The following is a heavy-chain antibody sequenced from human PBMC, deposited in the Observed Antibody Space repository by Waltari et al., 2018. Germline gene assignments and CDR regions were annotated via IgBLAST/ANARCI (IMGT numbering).Heavy chain of an antibody. CDR3: ARHHPHDSSGNFDY. CDR2: IYYSGGT. J-gene: IGHJ4*02. Sequence: QVQLQESGPGLVKPSETLSLTCTVSGGSISSSYWSWIRQPPGKGLEWIGYIYYSGGTNYTPSLKSRVTISVDTSKNQFSLKLSSVTAADTAVYYCARHHPHDSSGNFDYWGQGTLVTVSS. V-gene: IGHV4-59*08. CDR1: GGSISSSY. D-gene: IGHD3-22*01.